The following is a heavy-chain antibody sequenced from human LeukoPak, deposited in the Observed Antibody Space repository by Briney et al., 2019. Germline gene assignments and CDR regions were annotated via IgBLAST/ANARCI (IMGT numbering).Heavy chain of an antibody. Sequence: GGSLRPSCAASGFTHSGSSSRGLPQASGKALEGVGRVRSKTDNYATAHSASVQGRFTVSRDDSKNTANLQINSLKPEGMAMDYCATFDWGSSPNWGKGSRVTVSS. CDR2: VRSKTDNYAT. J-gene: IGHJ4*02. D-gene: IGHD3-9*01. V-gene: IGHV3-73*01. CDR3: ATFDWGSSPN. CDR1: GFTHSGSS.